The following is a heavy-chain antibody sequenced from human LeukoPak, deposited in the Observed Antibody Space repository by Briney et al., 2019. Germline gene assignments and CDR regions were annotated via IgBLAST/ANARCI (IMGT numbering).Heavy chain of an antibody. CDR1: GGTFSSYA. CDR3: ARPRLRNYYDSSGYSNYGAFDI. J-gene: IGHJ3*02. Sequence: ASVKVSCKASGGTFSSYAISWVRQAPGQGLEWMGGIIPIFGTANYAQKFQGRVTITADESTSTAYMELSSLRSEDTAVYYCARPRLRNYYDSSGYSNYGAFDIWGQGTVVTVSS. V-gene: IGHV1-69*13. D-gene: IGHD3-22*01. CDR2: IIPIFGTA.